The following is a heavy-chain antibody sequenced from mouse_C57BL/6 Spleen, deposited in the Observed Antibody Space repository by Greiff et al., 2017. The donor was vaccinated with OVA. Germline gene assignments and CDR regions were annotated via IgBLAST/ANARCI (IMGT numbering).Heavy chain of an antibody. Sequence: QVQLKESGPELVRPGASVKISCKAPGYTFTSYWMQWVRQRPGQGLEWIGEICPGSGSTYDNEKFKGKATLTVDTSSSTAYLQLSSLTSEDSAVYFCARGEYADDGPYYAMDYWGQGTSVTVSS. CDR2: ICPGSGST. CDR3: ARGEYADDGPYYAMDY. J-gene: IGHJ4*01. V-gene: IGHV1-56*01. D-gene: IGHD2-2*01. CDR1: GYTFTSYW.